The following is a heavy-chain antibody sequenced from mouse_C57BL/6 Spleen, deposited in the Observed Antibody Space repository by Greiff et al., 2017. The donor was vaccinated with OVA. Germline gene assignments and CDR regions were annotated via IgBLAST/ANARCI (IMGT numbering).Heavy chain of an antibody. CDR3: ARQTRDSSGYWYFDV. J-gene: IGHJ1*03. V-gene: IGHV1-69*01. CDR1: GYTFTSYW. D-gene: IGHD3-2*02. Sequence: VQLQQPGAELVMPGASVKLSCKASGYTFTSYWMHWVKQRPGQGLEWIGEIDPSDSYTNYNQKFKGKSTLTVDKSSSTAYMQLSSLTSEDSAVYYCARQTRDSSGYWYFDVWGTGTTVTVAA. CDR2: IDPSDSYT.